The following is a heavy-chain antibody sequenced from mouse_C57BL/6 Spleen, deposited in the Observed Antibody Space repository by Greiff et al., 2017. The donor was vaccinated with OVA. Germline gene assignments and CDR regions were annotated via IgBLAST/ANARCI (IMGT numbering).Heavy chain of an antibody. CDR1: GYTFTSYW. CDR3: ARDYDYWYFDV. V-gene: IGHV1-7*01. D-gene: IGHD2-4*01. CDR2: INPSSGYT. J-gene: IGHJ1*03. Sequence: QVQLQQSGAELAKPGASVKLSCKASGYTFTSYWMHWVKQRPGQGLEWIGYINPSSGYTKYNQKFKDKATLTADKYSSTAYMQLSSLTYEDSAVYYCARDYDYWYFDVWGTGTTVTVSS.